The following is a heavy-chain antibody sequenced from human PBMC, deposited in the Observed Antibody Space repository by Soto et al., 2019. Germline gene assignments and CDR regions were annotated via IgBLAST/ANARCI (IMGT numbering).Heavy chain of an antibody. CDR3: AKDRGSITIFGLVLLLDY. CDR2: ISGSGGST. Sequence: EVQLLESGGGLVQPGGSLRLSCAASGFTFSSYAMSWVRQAPGKGLEWVSAISGSGGSTYYADSVKGRFTISRDNSKNTLYLQMNSLRAEDTAAYYCAKDRGSITIFGLVLLLDYWGRGTLVTVSS. V-gene: IGHV3-23*01. J-gene: IGHJ4*02. D-gene: IGHD3-3*01. CDR1: GFTFSSYA.